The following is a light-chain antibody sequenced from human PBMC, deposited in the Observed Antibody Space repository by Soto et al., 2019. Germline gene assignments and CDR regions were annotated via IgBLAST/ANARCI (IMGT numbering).Light chain of an antibody. Sequence: IVLTQSPATLSLSPGERATLYCRASQSVSSYLAWYQQKPGQAPRLLIYGASSRATGIPDRFSGSGSGTDFTLTISRLEPEDFAVYYCQQYGDSPATFGHGTKVEIK. V-gene: IGKV3-20*01. CDR1: QSVSSY. CDR3: QQYGDSPAT. J-gene: IGKJ2*01. CDR2: GAS.